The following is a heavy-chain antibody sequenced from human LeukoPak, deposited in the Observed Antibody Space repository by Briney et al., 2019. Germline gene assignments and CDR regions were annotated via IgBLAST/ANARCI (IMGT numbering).Heavy chain of an antibody. Sequence: PSETLSLTCTVSGGSISNYYWSWIRQPPGEGLEWIGFISYTGSTNYNPSLKSRVTISVDTSKNQFSLKLSSVTAADTAVYYCARGRGVRRYFDLWGRGTLVTVSS. CDR2: ISYTGST. D-gene: IGHD5-12*01. J-gene: IGHJ2*01. CDR3: ARGRGVRRYFDL. V-gene: IGHV4-59*12. CDR1: GGSISNYY.